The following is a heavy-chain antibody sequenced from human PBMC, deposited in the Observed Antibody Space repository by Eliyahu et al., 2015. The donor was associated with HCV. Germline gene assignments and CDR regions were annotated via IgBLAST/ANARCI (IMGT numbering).Heavy chain of an antibody. CDR2: ISYDGSNK. V-gene: IGHV3-30*18. Sequence: QVQLVESGGGVVQPGRSLXLSXAASGFTFSDXDMPWVRQAPGKGLEWVAVISYDGSNKYYADSVKGRFTISRDNSKNTLYLQMNSLRAEDTAVYYCAKDSSDYYDSGGYGYYFDYWGQGTLVTVSS. J-gene: IGHJ4*02. CDR3: AKDSSDYYDSGGYGYYFDY. D-gene: IGHD3-22*01. CDR1: GFTFSDXD.